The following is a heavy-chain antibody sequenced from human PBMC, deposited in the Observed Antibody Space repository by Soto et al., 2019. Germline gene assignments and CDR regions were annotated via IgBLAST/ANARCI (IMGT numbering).Heavy chain of an antibody. J-gene: IGHJ4*02. CDR3: ARGLGGYYDSSAFDY. Sequence: EVQLVESGGGLVQPGGSLRLSCAASGFTFSSYWMSWVRQAPGKGLEWVANIKQDGSEKYYVDSVKGGFTISRDNAKNSLYLQMNSLRAEDTAVYYCARGLGGYYDSSAFDYWGQGTLVTVSS. D-gene: IGHD3-22*01. V-gene: IGHV3-7*01. CDR2: IKQDGSEK. CDR1: GFTFSSYW.